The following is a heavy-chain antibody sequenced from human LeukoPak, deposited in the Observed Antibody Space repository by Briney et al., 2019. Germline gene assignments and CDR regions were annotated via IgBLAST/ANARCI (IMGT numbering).Heavy chain of an antibody. V-gene: IGHV1-2*02. CDR3: ARDQTGGLGLLWFGEFQYYMDV. D-gene: IGHD3-10*01. J-gene: IGHJ6*03. Sequence: ASVKVSCKASGYTFTGYYMHWVRQAPRQGLEWMGWINPNSGGTNYAQKFQGRVTMTRDTSISTAYMELSRLRSDDTAVYYCARDQTGGLGLLWFGEFQYYMDVWGKGTTVTVSS. CDR1: GYTFTGYY. CDR2: INPNSGGT.